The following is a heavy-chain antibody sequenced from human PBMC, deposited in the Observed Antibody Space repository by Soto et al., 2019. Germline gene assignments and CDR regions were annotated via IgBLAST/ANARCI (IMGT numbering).Heavy chain of an antibody. J-gene: IGHJ6*02. V-gene: IGHV3-23*01. CDR2: ISGSGGST. CDR3: AKDSARQEGYYYGMDV. Sequence: GGSLRLSCAASGFTFSSYAMSWVRQAPGKGLEWVSAISGSGGSTYYADSVKGRFTISRDNSKNTLYLQMNSLRAEDTAVYYCAKDSARQEGYYYGMDVWGQGTTVTVSS. CDR1: GFTFSSYA. D-gene: IGHD3-10*01.